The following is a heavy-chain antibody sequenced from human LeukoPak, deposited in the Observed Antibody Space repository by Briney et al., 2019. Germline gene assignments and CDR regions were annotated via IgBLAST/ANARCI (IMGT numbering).Heavy chain of an antibody. V-gene: IGHV3-9*03. Sequence: PGGSLRLSCAASGFTFDDYAMHWVRQAPGKGLEWVSGISWNSGSIGYADSVKGRFTISRDNAKNSLYLQMNSLRAEDMALYYCAKDIRPSPSDAFDIWGQGTMVTVSS. J-gene: IGHJ3*02. CDR1: GFTFDDYA. CDR3: AKDIRPSPSDAFDI. CDR2: ISWNSGSI.